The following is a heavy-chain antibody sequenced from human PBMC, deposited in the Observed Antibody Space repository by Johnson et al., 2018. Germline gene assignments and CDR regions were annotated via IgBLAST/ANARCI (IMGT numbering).Heavy chain of an antibody. CDR3: AKSRIYDYSDYGTTFEV. J-gene: IGHJ3*01. V-gene: IGHV3-9*01. D-gene: IGHD4-11*01. CDR1: GFTFDDYA. CDR2: ISWNSGSL. Sequence: EVQLVESGGGLVQPGRSLRLSCAASGFTFDDYAMHWVRQAPGKGLEWVSGISWNSGSLGYADSVKGRFIISSDNAKNSLYLQMNSLRADDTAFYYCAKSRIYDYSDYGTTFEVWGQGTMVTVSS.